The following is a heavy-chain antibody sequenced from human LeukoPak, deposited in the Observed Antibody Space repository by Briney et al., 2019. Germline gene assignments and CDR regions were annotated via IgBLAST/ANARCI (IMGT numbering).Heavy chain of an antibody. CDR2: IYPGDSDT. CDR3: ARLPRVDTAMVTEYYFDY. D-gene: IGHD5-18*01. CDR1: GYSFTSYW. J-gene: IGHJ4*02. V-gene: IGHV5-51*01. Sequence: GESLKISCKGSGYSFTSYWIGWVRQMPGKGLERMGIIYPGDSDTRYSPSFQGQVTISADKSISTAYLQWSSLKASDTAMYYCARLPRVDTAMVTEYYFDYWGQGTLVTVSS.